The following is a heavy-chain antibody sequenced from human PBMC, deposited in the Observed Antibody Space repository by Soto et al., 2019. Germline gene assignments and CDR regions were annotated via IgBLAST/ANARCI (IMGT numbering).Heavy chain of an antibody. V-gene: IGHV3-30*04. CDR1: GFVFNAHA. CDR2: ISYDGYTQ. J-gene: IGHJ2*01. Sequence: PGGSLRLSCTASGFVFNAHAMHWVRQAPGKGLEWVALISYDGYTQHYADSVRGRFTISRDNSENTLYLQMTTPRTDDTAVYFCAKSIVPNIPKLFDVWGPVTLFTVSS. CDR3: AKSIVPNIPKLFDV. D-gene: IGHD3-16*02.